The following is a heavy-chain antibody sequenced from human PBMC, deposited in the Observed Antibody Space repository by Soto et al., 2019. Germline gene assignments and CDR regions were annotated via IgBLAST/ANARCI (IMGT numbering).Heavy chain of an antibody. CDR3: AREYYHLWSDDYTAKDGFDI. CDR1: GFAFTNYG. J-gene: IGHJ3*02. V-gene: IGHV3-33*01. Sequence: GGSLRLSCAASGFAFTNYGMHWVRQAPGKGLEWVALIWYDGIKKFYADSVKGRFTISKDISENTLYLQMNSLRAEDTAVYYCAREYYHLWSDDYTAKDGFDIWGRGTMVTVSS. CDR2: IWYDGIKK. D-gene: IGHD3-3*01.